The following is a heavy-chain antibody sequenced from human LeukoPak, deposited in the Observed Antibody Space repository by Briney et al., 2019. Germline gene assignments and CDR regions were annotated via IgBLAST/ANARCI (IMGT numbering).Heavy chain of an antibody. D-gene: IGHD2-8*01. Sequence: GASVKVSCKASGYTFTSYDINWVRQATGQGLEWMGWMNPNSGNTGYAQKFQGRVTMTRNTSISTDYMELSSLRSEDTAVYYCARMGSSNGDLDYWGQGTLVTVSS. CDR3: ARMGSSNGDLDY. V-gene: IGHV1-8*01. CDR2: MNPNSGNT. J-gene: IGHJ4*02. CDR1: GYTFTSYD.